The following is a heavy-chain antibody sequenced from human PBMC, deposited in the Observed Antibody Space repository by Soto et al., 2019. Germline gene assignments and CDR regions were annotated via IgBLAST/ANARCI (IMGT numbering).Heavy chain of an antibody. CDR1: GHSFTGNW. J-gene: IGHJ4*02. CDR3: ARGGAGYSDSSFDY. Sequence: WESLTITCTCSGHSFTGNWIGWVRQMPGKGLEWMAIIYPGDSDTRYSPSFQGQVTISADKSISTAYLQWRSLKASDTAMYYCARGGAGYSDSSFDYWGQGTLVTVSS. CDR2: IYPGDSDT. V-gene: IGHV5-51*01. D-gene: IGHD3-22*01.